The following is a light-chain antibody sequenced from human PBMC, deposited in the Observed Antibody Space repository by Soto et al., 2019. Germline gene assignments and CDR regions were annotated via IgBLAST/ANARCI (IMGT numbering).Light chain of an antibody. J-gene: IGKJ4*01. Sequence: IVLTQSPGTLSLSPRQRATLSCRASQSVSSYLAWYQQKPGQAPRLLIYDASNRATGIPARFSGSGSGTDFTLTISSLEPEDFAVYYCQQRSNFGGGTKVDI. CDR3: QQRSN. V-gene: IGKV3-11*01. CDR1: QSVSSY. CDR2: DAS.